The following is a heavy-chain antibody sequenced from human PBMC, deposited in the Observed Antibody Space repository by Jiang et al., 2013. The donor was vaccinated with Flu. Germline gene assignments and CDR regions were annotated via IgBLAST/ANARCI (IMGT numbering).Heavy chain of an antibody. V-gene: IGHV6-1*01. J-gene: IGHJ4*02. CDR2: TYYRSKWYN. CDR3: ARDQWFGEFPTYYFDY. Sequence: SQTLSLTCAISGDSVSSNSAAWNWIRQSPSRGLEWLGRTYYRSKWYNDYAVSVKSRITINPDTSKNQFSLQLNSVTPEGTAVYYCARDQWFGEFPTYYFDYWGQGTLVTVSS. D-gene: IGHD3-10*01. CDR1: GDSVSSNSAA.